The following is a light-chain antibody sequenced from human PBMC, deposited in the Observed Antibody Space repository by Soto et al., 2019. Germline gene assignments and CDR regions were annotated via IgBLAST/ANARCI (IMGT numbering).Light chain of an antibody. CDR3: SSYTVSSTYV. CDR2: DVS. CDR1: SSDVGAYNF. V-gene: IGLV2-14*03. J-gene: IGLJ1*01. Sequence: QSALTQPASVSGSPGQSIAISCTGTSSDVGAYNFVSWYQQHPGRAPKLIIYDVSNQLSGVSNRFSGSKSGNTASLTISGLQAEDEADYYCSSYTVSSTYVFGGGTKLTVL.